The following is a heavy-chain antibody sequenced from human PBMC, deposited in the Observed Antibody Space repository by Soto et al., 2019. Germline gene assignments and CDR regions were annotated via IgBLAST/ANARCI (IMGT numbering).Heavy chain of an antibody. CDR2: IYYSGST. D-gene: IGHD3-3*01. Sequence: PSATLSLTCTVSGGSISSYYWSWIRQPPGKGLEWIGYIYYSGSTNYNPSLKSRVTISVDTSKNQFSLKLSSVTAADTAVYYCARERSRPNPPYYDFWSGYYNDYYGMDVWGQGTTVTVSS. V-gene: IGHV4-59*01. CDR3: ARERSRPNPPYYDFWSGYYNDYYGMDV. J-gene: IGHJ6*02. CDR1: GGSISSYY.